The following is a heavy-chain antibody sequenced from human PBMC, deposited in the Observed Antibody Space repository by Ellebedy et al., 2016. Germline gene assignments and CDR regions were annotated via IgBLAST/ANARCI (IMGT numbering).Heavy chain of an antibody. CDR1: GFTFSTYA. CDR3: ARERDCSSTSCYNAFDI. V-gene: IGHV3-30-3*01. D-gene: IGHD2-2*01. J-gene: IGHJ3*02. CDR2: ISNDGSNN. Sequence: GESLKIPXAASGFTFSTYALHWVRQAPGKGLEWVAVISNDGSNNFYADSVKGRFTISRDNSKNTLYLQMNSLRAEDTAVYYCARERDCSSTSCYNAFDIWGQGTMVTVSS.